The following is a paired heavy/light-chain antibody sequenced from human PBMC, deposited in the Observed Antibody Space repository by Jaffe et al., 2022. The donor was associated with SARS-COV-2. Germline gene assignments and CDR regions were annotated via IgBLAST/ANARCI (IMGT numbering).Heavy chain of an antibody. J-gene: IGHJ6*02. Sequence: QVQLQESGPGLVKPSGTLSLTCAVSGGSISSSNWWSWVRQPPGKGLEWIGEIYHSGSTNYNPSLKSRVTISVDKSKNQFSLKLSSVTAADTAVYYCATESPTISDGSGWYVGHGMDVWGQGTTVTVSS. CDR1: GGSISSSNW. V-gene: IGHV4-4*02. CDR2: IYHSGST. D-gene: IGHD6-19*01. CDR3: ATESPTISDGSGWYVGHGMDV.
Light chain of an antibody. J-gene: IGLJ2*01. CDR2: EVS. V-gene: IGLV2-14*01. CDR1: SSDVGGYNY. Sequence: QSALTQPASVSGSPGQSITISCTGTSSDVGGYNYVSWYQQHPGKAPKLMIYEVSNRPSGVPDRFSGSKSGNTASLTISGLQAEDEADYYCSSYTSSSTPYVVFGGGTKLTVL. CDR3: SSYTSSSTPYVV.